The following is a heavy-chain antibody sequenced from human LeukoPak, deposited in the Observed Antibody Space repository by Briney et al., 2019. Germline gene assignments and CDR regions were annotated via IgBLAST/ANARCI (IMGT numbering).Heavy chain of an antibody. CDR1: GASINNNF. V-gene: IGHV4-59*05. CDR3: ARLSYGSGSHYNFYFDY. CDR2: IYYSGNS. J-gene: IGHJ4*02. Sequence: SETLSLTCTVSGASINNNFWTWIRQPPGKGLEWIGSIYYSGNSYYNSSLKSRVTISVDASKNQFSLNLSSVTAADTAVYYCARLSYGSGSHYNFYFDYWGQGTLVTVSA. D-gene: IGHD3-10*01.